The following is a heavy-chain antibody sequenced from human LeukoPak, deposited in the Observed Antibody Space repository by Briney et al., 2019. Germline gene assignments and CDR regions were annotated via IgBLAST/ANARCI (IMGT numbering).Heavy chain of an antibody. D-gene: IGHD2-15*01. Sequence: GGSLRLSCAASGFTFSSYSMNWVRQAPGKRPEWIAYVTSSSRTIYYADSVKGRFTISRDNAKSSLYLQLDSLRAEDTAVYYCARDLIGGNAYDYWGQGALVTVSS. J-gene: IGHJ4*02. CDR3: ARDLIGGNAYDY. CDR2: VTSSSRTI. V-gene: IGHV3-48*01. CDR1: GFTFSSYS.